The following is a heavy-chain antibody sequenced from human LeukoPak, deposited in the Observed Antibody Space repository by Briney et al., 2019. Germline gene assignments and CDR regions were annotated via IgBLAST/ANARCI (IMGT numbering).Heavy chain of an antibody. CDR1: GFTFSDYS. V-gene: IGHV3-21*01. CDR3: ARINDIDNSYHLDF. D-gene: IGHD2-15*01. CDR2: ISSSSSYK. J-gene: IGHJ4*01. Sequence: GGTLRLSCAASGFTFSDYSFNWVRQAPGKGLEGVSSISSSSSYKYYADSLKGRFTISRDNAKTSLYLQVNSLRAEDTAVYYCARINDIDNSYHLDFWGHGTLVTVSS.